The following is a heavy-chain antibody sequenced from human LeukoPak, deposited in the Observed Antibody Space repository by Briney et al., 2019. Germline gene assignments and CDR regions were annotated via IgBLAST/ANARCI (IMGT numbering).Heavy chain of an antibody. V-gene: IGHV3-11*03. D-gene: IGHD4-17*01. CDR3: AKLRQRFLDY. CDR2: ISSSGRDT. Sequence: PGGSLRLSCTASESFTEYYMSWIRQAPGKGLEWVSYISSSGRDTFYADSVKGRFTISRDNSKNTLYLQMNSLRAEDTAVYYCAKLRQRFLDYWGQGTLVTVSS. CDR1: ESFTEYY. J-gene: IGHJ4*02.